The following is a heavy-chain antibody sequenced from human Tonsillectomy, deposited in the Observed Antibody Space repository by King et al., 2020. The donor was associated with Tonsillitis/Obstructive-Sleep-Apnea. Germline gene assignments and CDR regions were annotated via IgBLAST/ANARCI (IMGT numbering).Heavy chain of an antibody. CDR3: AGPRFYDSSGTWYFDL. J-gene: IGHJ2*01. D-gene: IGHD3-22*01. CDR1: GGSISSSSYY. Sequence: QLQESGPGLVKPSETLSLTCTVSGGSISSSSYYWGWIRQPPGKGLEWIGSIYYSGSTYYNPSLKSRVTISVDTSKNQFSLKLSSVTAADTAVYYCAGPRFYDSSGTWYFDLWGRGTLVTVSS. V-gene: IGHV4-39*01. CDR2: IYYSGST.